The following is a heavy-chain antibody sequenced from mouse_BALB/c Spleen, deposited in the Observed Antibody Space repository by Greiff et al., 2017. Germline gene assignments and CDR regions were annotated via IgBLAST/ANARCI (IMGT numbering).Heavy chain of an antibody. Sequence: DVQLVESGGGLVQPGGSLRLSCATSGFTFTDYYMSWVRQPPGKALEWLGFIRNKANGYTTEYSASVKGRFTISRDNSQSILYLQMNTLRAEDSATYYCARDNDGAYWGQGTLVTVSA. V-gene: IGHV7-3*02. D-gene: IGHD2-12*01. CDR1: GFTFTDYY. CDR2: IRNKANGYTT. J-gene: IGHJ3*01. CDR3: ARDNDGAY.